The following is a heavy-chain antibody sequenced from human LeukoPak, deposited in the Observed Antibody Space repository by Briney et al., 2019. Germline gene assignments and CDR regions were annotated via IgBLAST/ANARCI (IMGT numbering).Heavy chain of an antibody. CDR3: ARVDEYYYFGLDV. CDR1: GFTFSSYA. J-gene: IGHJ6*02. V-gene: IGHV3-30-3*01. D-gene: IGHD3/OR15-3a*01. Sequence: GGSLRLSCAASGFTFSSYAMHWVRQAPGKGLEWVAVISYDGSNKYYADSVKGRFTISRDNSKNTLYLQMNSLRAEDTAVYYCARVDEYYYFGLDVWGQGTAVTVSS. CDR2: ISYDGSNK.